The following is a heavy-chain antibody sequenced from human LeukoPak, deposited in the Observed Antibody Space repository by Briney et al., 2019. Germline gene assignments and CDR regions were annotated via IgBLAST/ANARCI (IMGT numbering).Heavy chain of an antibody. CDR1: GYTFTGYY. Sequence: GASVKVSCKASGYTFTGYYMHWVRQAPGQGLEWMGWINPNSGGTNYAQKFQGRVTMTRDTSISTAYMELSRLRSDDTAAYYCARAPPYYGSGSYYGDFDYWGQGTLVTVSS. J-gene: IGHJ4*02. CDR3: ARAPPYYGSGSYYGDFDY. V-gene: IGHV1-2*02. CDR2: INPNSGGT. D-gene: IGHD3-10*01.